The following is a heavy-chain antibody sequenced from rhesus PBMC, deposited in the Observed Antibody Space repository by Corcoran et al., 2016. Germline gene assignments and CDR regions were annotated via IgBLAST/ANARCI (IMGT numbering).Heavy chain of an antibody. Sequence: QVQLQESGPGLVKPSETLSLTCAVSGGAFSCYWRGWTRQSPGKGLEWIGEVNGHSVTTNSTPSLKSRVTISKDASKNQFSLNLSSVTAADTAVYYCTMGTALDYWGQGVLVTVSS. CDR2: VNGHSVTT. V-gene: IGHV4-80*01. D-gene: IGHD7-45*01. J-gene: IGHJ4*01. CDR3: TMGTALDY. CDR1: GGAFSCYW.